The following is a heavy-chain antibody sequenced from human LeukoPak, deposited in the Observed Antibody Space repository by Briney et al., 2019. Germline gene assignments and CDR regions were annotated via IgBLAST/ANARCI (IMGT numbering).Heavy chain of an antibody. CDR3: ARLGYCNRISCYGWFDP. CDR1: GYSISSGYY. Sequence: PSETLSLTCAVSGYSISSGYYWGWIRPPPGKGLEWIGSIYHSGSTYYNPSLKSRVTMSVDTSKNQVSLILSSVTAADTAVYYCARLGYCNRISCYGWFDPWGQGTLVTVSS. V-gene: IGHV4-38-2*01. CDR2: IYHSGST. J-gene: IGHJ5*02. D-gene: IGHD2-2*01.